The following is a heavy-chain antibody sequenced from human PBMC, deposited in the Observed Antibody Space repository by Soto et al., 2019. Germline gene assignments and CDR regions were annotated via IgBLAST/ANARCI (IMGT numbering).Heavy chain of an antibody. CDR3: ARSRTTSGWYVL. Sequence: VASVKVSCKSSGYTFTSYYIHWVRQAPGQGLECMGIINPSCGSTIYAQKFQGRVTMTRDTSTSTVYMELSSLRSEDTAVYYCARSRTTSGWYVLWGQGTLVTVSS. CDR2: INPSCGST. CDR1: GYTFTSYY. D-gene: IGHD6-19*01. J-gene: IGHJ4*02. V-gene: IGHV1-46*01.